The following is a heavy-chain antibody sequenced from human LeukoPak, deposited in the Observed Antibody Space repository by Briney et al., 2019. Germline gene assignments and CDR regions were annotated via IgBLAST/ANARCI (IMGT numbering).Heavy chain of an antibody. CDR2: IQPDGSEQ. CDR1: GFTFSSNW. CDR3: ARGGGWATEYTIDY. V-gene: IGHV3-7*03. D-gene: IGHD2/OR15-2a*01. Sequence: GGSLRLSCAASGFTFSSNWMSWVRQAPGKGLEWVGNIQPDGSEQYPVDSVKGRFTISRDNARNSLFLQMNSLRVEDTAVYYCARGGGWATEYTIDYWGQGTLVTVSS. J-gene: IGHJ4*02.